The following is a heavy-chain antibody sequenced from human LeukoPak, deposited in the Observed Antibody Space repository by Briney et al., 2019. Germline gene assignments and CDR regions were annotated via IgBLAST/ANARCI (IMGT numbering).Heavy chain of an antibody. CDR1: GYTFTSYD. Sequence: ASVKVSCKASGYTFTSYDINWVRQATGQGLEWMGWMNPNSGNTGYAQKFQGRVTMTRNTSISTAYMELSSLRSEDTAVYYCARGSLLLWFGELKPPNFDHWGQGTLVTVSS. CDR3: ARGSLLLWFGELKPPNFDH. CDR2: MNPNSGNT. D-gene: IGHD3-10*01. V-gene: IGHV1-8*01. J-gene: IGHJ4*02.